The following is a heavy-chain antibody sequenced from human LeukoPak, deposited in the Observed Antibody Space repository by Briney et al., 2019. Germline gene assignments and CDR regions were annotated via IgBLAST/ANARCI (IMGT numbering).Heavy chain of an antibody. CDR3: AYSDGPTRPFDY. CDR1: GGTFSSYA. J-gene: IGHJ4*02. Sequence: SVKVSCKASGGTFSSYAFSWVRQAPGQGLEWMGGIIPIFATSNYAQKFQGRVTITADESSSTAYMELSSLRSEDTAVYYCAYSDGPTRPFDYWGQGTLVTVSS. CDR2: IIPIFATS. D-gene: IGHD5-24*01. V-gene: IGHV1-69*01.